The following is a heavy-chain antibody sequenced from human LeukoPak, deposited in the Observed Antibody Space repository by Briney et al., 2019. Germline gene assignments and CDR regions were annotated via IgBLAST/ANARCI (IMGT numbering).Heavy chain of an antibody. V-gene: IGHV3-30-3*01. CDR2: ISYDGSNK. CDR1: GFTFSSYA. D-gene: IGHD6-19*01. CDR3: ARGGVATQYSSGWSPGNI. Sequence: GGSLRLSCAASGFTFSSYAMHWVRQAPGKGLEWVAVISYDGSNKYYADSVKGRFTISRDNSKNTLYLQMNSLRAEDTAVYYCARGGVATQYSSGWSPGNIWGQGTMVTVSS. J-gene: IGHJ3*02.